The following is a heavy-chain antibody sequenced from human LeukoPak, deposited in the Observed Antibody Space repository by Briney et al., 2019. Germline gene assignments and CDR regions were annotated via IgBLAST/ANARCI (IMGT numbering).Heavy chain of an antibody. CDR1: GGTLNNYA. J-gene: IGHJ4*02. D-gene: IGHD5-18*01. V-gene: IGHV1-69*04. CDR2: VIPTLGVT. CDR3: AKADTITSPFDY. Sequence: SVKVSCKASGGTLNNYAVSWVRQAPGQGLEWMGRVIPTLGVTNYAQKFQGRVTITAANSTNTAYMQLSSLRSEDTAIYYCAKADTITSPFDYWGQGTLVTDSS.